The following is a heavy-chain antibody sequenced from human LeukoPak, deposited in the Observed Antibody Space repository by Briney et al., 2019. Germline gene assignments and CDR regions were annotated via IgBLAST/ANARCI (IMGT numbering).Heavy chain of an antibody. CDR3: ARGHWYFDL. CDR1: GGSFRGYY. Sequence: SETLSLTCAVYGGSFRGYYWSWIRQPPGKGLEWIGEVNHSGSTNYNPSLKSRVTISVDTSKNQFSLKLSSVTAEDTAVYYCARGHWYFDLWGRGTLVTVSS. CDR2: VNHSGST. J-gene: IGHJ2*01. V-gene: IGHV4-34*01.